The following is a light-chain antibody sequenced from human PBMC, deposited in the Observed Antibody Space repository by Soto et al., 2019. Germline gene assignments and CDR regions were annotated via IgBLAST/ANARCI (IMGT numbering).Light chain of an antibody. CDR3: QQYGSSPWT. V-gene: IGKV3-20*01. Sequence: EIVLTQSPGTLSLSPGERATLSCMASQRVSSSYLAGYQQKPGPAPRLLIYGASSRATGIPDRFSGSGSWTDFTIPISRLEPEDFAVYYCQQYGSSPWTFGQENKVEIK. CDR1: QRVSSSY. J-gene: IGKJ1*01. CDR2: GAS.